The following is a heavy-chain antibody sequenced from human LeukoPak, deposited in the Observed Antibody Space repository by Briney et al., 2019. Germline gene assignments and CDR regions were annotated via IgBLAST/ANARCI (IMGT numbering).Heavy chain of an antibody. Sequence: SETLSLTCTVSGGSISSSSYYWGWIRQPPGKGLEWIGSIYYSGGTYYNPSLKNRVTISVDTSKNQFSLKLSSVTAADTAVYYCARRNYDFWSGYSYYFDYWGQGTLVTVSS. D-gene: IGHD3-3*01. J-gene: IGHJ4*02. CDR3: ARRNYDFWSGYSYYFDY. CDR2: IYYSGGT. CDR1: GGSISSSSYY. V-gene: IGHV4-39*01.